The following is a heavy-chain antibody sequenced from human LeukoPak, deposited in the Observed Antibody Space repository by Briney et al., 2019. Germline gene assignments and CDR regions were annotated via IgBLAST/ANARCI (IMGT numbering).Heavy chain of an antibody. J-gene: IGHJ6*03. CDR2: INHSGYT. V-gene: IGHV4-34*01. CDR1: GESFSGYF. Sequence: PSETLSLTCAVYGESFSGYFWSWIRQPPGKGLEWIGEINHSGYTNYNPSLKSRVTISVDTSKNQFSLKLSSVTAADTAVYYCARQSSYYYYYMDVWGKGTTVTVSS. CDR3: ARQSSYYYYYMDV.